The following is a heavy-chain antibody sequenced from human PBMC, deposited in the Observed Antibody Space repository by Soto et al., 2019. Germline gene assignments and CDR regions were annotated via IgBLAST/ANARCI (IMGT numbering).Heavy chain of an antibody. J-gene: IGHJ4*02. D-gene: IGHD1-26*01. CDR3: ARGGPENDY. Sequence: QVQLVQSGAEVKKPGSSVKVSCKASGGTFSSYALGWVRQAPGQGLEWMGGIIPMSGATNYAQKFQGRVTFTAGESTNTAYLELTSLRSEDTAVYYCARGGPENDYWGQGTLVTVSS. CDR1: GGTFSSYA. CDR2: IIPMSGAT. V-gene: IGHV1-69*12.